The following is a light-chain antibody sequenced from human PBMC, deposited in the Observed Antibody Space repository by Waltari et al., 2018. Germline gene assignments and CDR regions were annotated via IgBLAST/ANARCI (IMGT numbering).Light chain of an antibody. V-gene: IGLV7-43*01. CDR1: TGAVTSGHY. Sequence: QTVVTQEPSLTVSPGGTVTLTCASDTGAVTSGHYPNWFQQKPGQAPKSLIYRTDNKHSWTPARFSGSLRGGKAALTLSGVQPEDEADYYCLLFFGGAQPFYVFGTGTKVTVL. CDR2: RTD. CDR3: LLFFGGAQPFYV. J-gene: IGLJ1*01.